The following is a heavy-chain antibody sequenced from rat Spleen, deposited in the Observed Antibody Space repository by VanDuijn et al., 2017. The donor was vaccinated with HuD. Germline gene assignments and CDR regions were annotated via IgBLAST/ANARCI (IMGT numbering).Heavy chain of an antibody. J-gene: IGHJ3*01. CDR1: GFSLTNYY. V-gene: IGHV2-65*01. D-gene: IGHD1-11*01. CDR3: TRTYGGYTSHWFAY. CDR2: IRNDGST. Sequence: QVQLKETGPGLVQPTQTLSITCTVSGFSLTNYYIQWVRQTPGKGLEWMGFIRNDGSTEYNSEFKSRLTISRDTSKNQVFLKMNSLKTEDTAIYFCTRTYGGYTSHWFAYWGRGALVTVSS.